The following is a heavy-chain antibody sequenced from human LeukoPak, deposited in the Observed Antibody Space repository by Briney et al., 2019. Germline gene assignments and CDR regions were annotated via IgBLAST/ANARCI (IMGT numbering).Heavy chain of an antibody. Sequence: GGSLTLSCAASGLTFSDHYMDWVRQAPRKGLEWVGRIRNTANSDTTDYAASVKGRFIISRDDSKNSLFLQMNSQKTEDTAVYYCTRPLRAAMATNDAFDMWGQGTTVIVSS. CDR2: IRNTANSDTT. J-gene: IGHJ3*02. CDR3: TRPLRAAMATNDAFDM. CDR1: GLTFSDHY. D-gene: IGHD5-24*01. V-gene: IGHV3-72*01.